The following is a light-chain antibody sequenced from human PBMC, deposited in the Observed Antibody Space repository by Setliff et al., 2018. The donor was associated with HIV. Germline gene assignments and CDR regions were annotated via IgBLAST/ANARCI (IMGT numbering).Light chain of an antibody. CDR3: QQYGSSPWT. J-gene: IGKJ1*01. Sequence: EIVLTQSAGTLSLSPGERATLSCRASQSVSSSYLAWYQQKPGQAPRLLIFGASNRATGIPDRFSGGGSGTDFTLTISRLEPDDSAVYYCQQYGSSPWTFGQGTKVDIK. CDR1: QSVSSSY. V-gene: IGKV3-20*01. CDR2: GAS.